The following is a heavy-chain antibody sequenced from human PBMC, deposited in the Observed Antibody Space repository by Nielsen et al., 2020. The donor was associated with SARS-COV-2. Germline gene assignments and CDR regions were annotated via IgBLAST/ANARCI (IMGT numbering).Heavy chain of an antibody. J-gene: IGHJ5*02. CDR1: GFTFSSYA. D-gene: IGHD3-3*01. CDR2: ISGSGGST. Sequence: GESLKISCAASGFTFSSYAMSWVRQAPGKGLEWVSAISGSGGSTYYADSVKGRFTISRDNSKNTLYLQMHSLRAEDTAVYYCAKDSLIIPPHIRFLEWLKTHWFDPWGQGTLVTVSS. V-gene: IGHV3-23*01. CDR3: AKDSLIIPPHIRFLEWLKTHWFDP.